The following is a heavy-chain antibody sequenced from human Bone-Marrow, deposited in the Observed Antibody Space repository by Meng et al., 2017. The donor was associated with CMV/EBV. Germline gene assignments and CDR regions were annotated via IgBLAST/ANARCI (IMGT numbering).Heavy chain of an antibody. Sequence: SETPSLTCTVSGGSVSSGSYYWSWIRQPPGKGLEWIGYIYYSGSTNYNPSLKSRVTISVDTSKNQFSLKLSSVTAADTAVYYCARDAGASPFEYGGQRTLVNVAS. J-gene: IGHJ4*02. CDR3: ARDAGASPFEY. D-gene: IGHD1-26*01. CDR2: IYYSGST. V-gene: IGHV4-61*01. CDR1: GGSVSSGSYY.